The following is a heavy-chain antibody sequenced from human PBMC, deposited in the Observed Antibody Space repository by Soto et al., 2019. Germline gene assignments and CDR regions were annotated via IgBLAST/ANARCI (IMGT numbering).Heavy chain of an antibody. CDR1: GGTFSSYT. Sequence: VQLVQSGAEVKKPGSSVKVSCKASGGTFSSYTISWVRQAPGQGLEWMGRIIPILGIANYAQKFQGRVTITADKSTSTAYMELSSLRSEDTAVYYCASNLYYDFWSGYAIDYWGQGTLVTVSS. J-gene: IGHJ4*02. V-gene: IGHV1-69*02. D-gene: IGHD3-3*01. CDR3: ASNLYYDFWSGYAIDY. CDR2: IIPILGIA.